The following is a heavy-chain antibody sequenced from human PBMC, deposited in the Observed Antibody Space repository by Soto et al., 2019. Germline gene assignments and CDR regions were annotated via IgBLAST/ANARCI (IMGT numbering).Heavy chain of an antibody. J-gene: IGHJ4*02. V-gene: IGHV4-30-4*01. CDR3: AGDGGYATVDC. CDR1: GDSISSGAYY. CDR2: IYHSGAT. Sequence: QVQLQESGPGLVKPSQTLSLTCTVSGDSISSGAYYWRWIRQPPGKGLEWIGYIYHSGATYYNPSLVNGVTMPVSASQDQFSLRRSAVTASVTAVDYCAGDGGYATVDCWGQGTLVTVSS. D-gene: IGHD2-15*01.